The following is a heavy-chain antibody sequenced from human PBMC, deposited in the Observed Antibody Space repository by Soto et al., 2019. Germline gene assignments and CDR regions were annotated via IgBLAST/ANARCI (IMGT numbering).Heavy chain of an antibody. Sequence: ASVKVSCKASGYTFTSYGISWVRQAPGQGLEWMGWISAYNGNTNYAQKFQGRVTMTEDTSTDTAYMELSSLRSEDTAVYYCATDWGWRELLAFPYWGQGTLVTVSS. D-gene: IGHD1-26*01. CDR1: GYTFTSYG. CDR2: ISAYNGNT. V-gene: IGHV1-18*01. CDR3: ATDWGWRELLAFPY. J-gene: IGHJ4*02.